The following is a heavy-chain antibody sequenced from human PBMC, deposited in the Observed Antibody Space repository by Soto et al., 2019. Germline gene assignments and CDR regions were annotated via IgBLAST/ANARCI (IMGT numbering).Heavy chain of an antibody. CDR1: GFTFSSHW. Sequence: EVQLVESGGGLVQPGGSLRRSCAASGFTFSSHWMQWVRQAPGTGLVWVSRINSDGSSTSYADSVKGRFTISRDNAKNPLYLQMNSLRAGDTAVYYCARYFWSGRDYWGQGTLVTVSP. J-gene: IGHJ4*02. V-gene: IGHV3-74*01. CDR3: ARYFWSGRDY. D-gene: IGHD3-3*01. CDR2: INSDGSST.